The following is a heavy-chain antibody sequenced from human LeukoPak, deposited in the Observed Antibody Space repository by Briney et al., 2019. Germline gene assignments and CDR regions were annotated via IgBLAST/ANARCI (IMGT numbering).Heavy chain of an antibody. D-gene: IGHD6-13*01. Sequence: SETLSLTCAVSGGSISSSNWWNWVRQTPGKGLEWIGEIYHRGNTHYNPSLKSRVTMSVDTSTNQFSLRVNSVTAADTAVYYCARVVSSSWDYYYYMDVWGKGTTVTISS. CDR1: GGSISSSNW. J-gene: IGHJ6*03. CDR2: IYHRGNT. CDR3: ARVVSSSWDYYYYMDV. V-gene: IGHV4-4*02.